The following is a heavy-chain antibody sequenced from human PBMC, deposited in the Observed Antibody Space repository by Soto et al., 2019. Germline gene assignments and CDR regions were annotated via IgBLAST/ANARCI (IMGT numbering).Heavy chain of an antibody. CDR1: GYTFTSYG. CDR2: ISAYNGNT. CDR3: ARDEVVVILESEDAFDI. V-gene: IGHV1-18*01. D-gene: IGHD3-22*01. Sequence: QVPLVQSGAEVKKPGASVKVSCKASGYTFTSYGISWVRQAPGQGLEWMGWISAYNGNTNYAQKLQGRVTMTTDTSTSTAYMELRSLRSDDTAVYYCARDEVVVILESEDAFDIWGQGTMVTVSS. J-gene: IGHJ3*02.